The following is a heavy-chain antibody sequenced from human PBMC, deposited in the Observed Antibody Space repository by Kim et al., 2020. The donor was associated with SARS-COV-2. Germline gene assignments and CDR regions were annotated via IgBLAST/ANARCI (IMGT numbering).Heavy chain of an antibody. V-gene: IGHV4-59*01. J-gene: IGHJ4*02. CDR3: ARVAYSSSSGFGYFDY. Sequence: PSLKSRVTISVDTSKTQFFLKLRSVTAADTAVYFCARVAYSSSSGFGYFDYWGQGTLVTVSS. D-gene: IGHD6-6*01.